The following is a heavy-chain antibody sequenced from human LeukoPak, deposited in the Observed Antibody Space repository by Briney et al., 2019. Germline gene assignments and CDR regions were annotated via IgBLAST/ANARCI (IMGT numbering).Heavy chain of an antibody. CDR3: ATHVSIVAPATLNYGDNWFDP. CDR2: INHSGST. Sequence: SETLSLTCAVYGGSFSGYYWSWIRQPPGKGLERIGEINHSGSTNYNPSLKSRVTISVDTSKNQFSLNLNSVTAADTAIHYCATHVSIVAPATLNYGDNWFDPWGQGTLVIVSS. D-gene: IGHD2-2*01. J-gene: IGHJ5*02. V-gene: IGHV4-34*01. CDR1: GGSFSGYY.